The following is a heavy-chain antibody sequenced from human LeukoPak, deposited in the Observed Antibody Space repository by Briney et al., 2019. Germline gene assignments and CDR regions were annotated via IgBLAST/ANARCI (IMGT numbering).Heavy chain of an antibody. V-gene: IGHV5-51*01. CDR3: ARPDTAMEWGLGY. J-gene: IGHJ4*02. CDR1: GYSFTSYW. D-gene: IGHD5-18*01. CDR2: IYPGDSDT. Sequence: GESLKISCKGSGYSFTSYWIGWVRPIPAKGLEWMGIIYPGDSDTRYSPSFQGQVTISADKSLSTAYLQWSSLKASDTAMYYCARPDTAMEWGLGYWGQGTLVTVSS.